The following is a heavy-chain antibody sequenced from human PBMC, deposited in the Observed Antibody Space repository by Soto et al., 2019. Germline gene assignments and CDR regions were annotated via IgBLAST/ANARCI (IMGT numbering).Heavy chain of an antibody. V-gene: IGHV3-23*01. CDR1: GFTFSNYA. D-gene: IGHD2-8*02. CDR3: ARDWTGNTCPCLDV. Sequence: EVQLWESGGGLVQPGGSLRHSCAASGFTFSNYALTWVRQSPGKGLEWVSTSGGGGGTTYYADSVKGRFTISRDNSKNTLSLQMSSLRVEDTAIYYCARDWTGNTCPCLDVWGQGTTVSVS. CDR2: SGGGGGTT. J-gene: IGHJ6*02.